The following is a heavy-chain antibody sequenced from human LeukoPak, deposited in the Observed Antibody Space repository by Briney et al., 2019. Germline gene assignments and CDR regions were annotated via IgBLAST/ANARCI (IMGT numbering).Heavy chain of an antibody. Sequence: GGSLRLSCAASGFTFSNAYMTWVRQAPGEGLEWVGHIKTKTDGGTADYAAPVKGRFTISRDDSKNTLYLQMNSLKTEDTAVYYCSAYDRMAYWGQGTLVTVSS. J-gene: IGHJ4*02. CDR1: GFTFSNAY. CDR3: SAYDRMAY. D-gene: IGHD5-12*01. CDR2: IKTKTDGGTA. V-gene: IGHV3-15*01.